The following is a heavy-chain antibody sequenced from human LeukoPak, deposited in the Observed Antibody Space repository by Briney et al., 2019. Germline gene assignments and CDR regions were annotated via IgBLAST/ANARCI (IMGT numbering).Heavy chain of an antibody. Sequence: SGGSLRLSCAASGFTFSSYTMNWVRQAPGKGLEWVSSISSSSSYIYYADSVKGRFTISRDNAKKSLYLQMNSLRAEDMAVYYCGSLYDYGGGGLYWGQGTLVTVSS. V-gene: IGHV3-21*01. D-gene: IGHD4-23*01. CDR2: ISSSSSYI. J-gene: IGHJ4*02. CDR3: GSLYDYGGGGLY. CDR1: GFTFSSYT.